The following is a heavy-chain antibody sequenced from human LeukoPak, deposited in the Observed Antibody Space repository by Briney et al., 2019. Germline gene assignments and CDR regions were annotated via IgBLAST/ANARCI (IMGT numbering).Heavy chain of an antibody. J-gene: IGHJ4*02. V-gene: IGHV4-59*01. CDR1: GGSIGSYY. D-gene: IGHD3-22*01. Sequence: PSDTLSLTCIVSGGSIGSYYGSWIRQPPGKGLEWLGHIYYSGSTDYHPSLRSRVNISVDTSQNQLSLRLSSVTAADTAVYYCARDRSDGSGYYGYYFDYWGQGTLVRVSS. CDR2: IYYSGST. CDR3: ARDRSDGSGYYGYYFDY.